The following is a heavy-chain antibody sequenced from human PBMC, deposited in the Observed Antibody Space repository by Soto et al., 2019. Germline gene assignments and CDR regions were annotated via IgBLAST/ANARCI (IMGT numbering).Heavy chain of an antibody. Sequence: QVTLKESGPVLVKPTETLTLTCTVSGFSLSNARMGVSWIRQPPGKALEWLAHIFSNDEKSYSTSLKSRLTIXQXTXXSQVVLTMTNMDPGDTATYYCARHWRGVGARPLDYWGQGTLVTVSS. CDR1: GFSLSNARMG. CDR3: ARHWRGVGARPLDY. CDR2: IFSNDEK. J-gene: IGHJ4*02. D-gene: IGHD1-26*01. V-gene: IGHV2-26*01.